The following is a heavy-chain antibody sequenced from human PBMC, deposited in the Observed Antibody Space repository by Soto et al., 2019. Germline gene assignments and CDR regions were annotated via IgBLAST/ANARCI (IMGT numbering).Heavy chain of an antibody. J-gene: IGHJ6*02. CDR2: INHSGST. CDR3: ARVLARGYYYYGMDV. CDR1: GGSFSGYY. Sequence: SETLSLTCAVYGGSFSGYYWSWIRQPPGKGLEWIGGINHSGSTNYNPSLKSRVTISVDTSKNQFSLKLSSVTAADTAVYYCARVLARGYYYYGMDVWGQGTTVTVSS. V-gene: IGHV4-34*01.